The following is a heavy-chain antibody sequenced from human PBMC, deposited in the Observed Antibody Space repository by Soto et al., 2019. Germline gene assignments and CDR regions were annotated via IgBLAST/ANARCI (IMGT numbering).Heavy chain of an antibody. Sequence: PGGSLRLSCAASGFTFSSYSMNWVRQAPGKGLEWVSSISSSSSYIYYADSVKGRFTISRDNAKNSLYLQMNSLRAEDTAVYYCARGHLPGYDFWSGRDGWFDPWGQGTLVTVSS. D-gene: IGHD3-3*01. CDR2: ISSSSSYI. CDR1: GFTFSSYS. J-gene: IGHJ5*02. CDR3: ARGHLPGYDFWSGRDGWFDP. V-gene: IGHV3-21*01.